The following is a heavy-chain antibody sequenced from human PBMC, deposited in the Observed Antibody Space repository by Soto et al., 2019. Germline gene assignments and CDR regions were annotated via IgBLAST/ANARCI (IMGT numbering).Heavy chain of an antibody. D-gene: IGHD1-1*01. CDR1: GYTFTTSG. J-gene: IGHJ5*02. V-gene: IGHV1-3*01. CDR2: INAGNGDT. CDR3: ARDSERVQVPSTGWFDP. Sequence: GASVKVSCKASGYTFTTSGIHWVRQAPGQRLEWMGWINAGNGDTKYSQKFQDRVTITRDTSASTAYMELSSLRSEDTSVYYCARDSERVQVPSTGWFDPWGQGTVVTVSS.